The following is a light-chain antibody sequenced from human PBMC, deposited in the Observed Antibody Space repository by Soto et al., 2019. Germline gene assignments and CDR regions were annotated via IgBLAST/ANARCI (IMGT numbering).Light chain of an antibody. CDR1: RSFSNC. CDR3: QQQGA. V-gene: IGKV1-5*03. J-gene: IGKJ1*01. Sequence: DLQMTQSPSTLSASVGDRVTITCRASRSFSNCLAWYQQKPGQAPKLLIYEASILENGVPSRFSGSGSGTEFTLTISSLQPEDFATYYCQQQGAFGQGTKVEIK. CDR2: EAS.